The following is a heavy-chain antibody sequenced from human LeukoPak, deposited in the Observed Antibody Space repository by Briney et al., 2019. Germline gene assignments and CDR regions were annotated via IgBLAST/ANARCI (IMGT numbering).Heavy chain of an antibody. CDR1: GYSFTNYW. D-gene: IGHD3-16*01. CDR2: IFPSHSDT. Sequence: GESLKISCKGSGYSFTNYWIGWVRQMPGKGLEWMGIIFPSHSDTIYSPSLQGQVTISADKSISTAYLQWSSLKASDTAMYYCARLGTFDYWGQGTLVTVSS. V-gene: IGHV5-51*01. CDR3: ARLGTFDY. J-gene: IGHJ4*02.